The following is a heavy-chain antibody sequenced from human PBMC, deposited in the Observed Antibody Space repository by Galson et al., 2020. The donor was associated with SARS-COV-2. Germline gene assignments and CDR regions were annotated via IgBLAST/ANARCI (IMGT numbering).Heavy chain of an antibody. CDR2: INIDGTNT. CDR3: AAGLVMFPF. D-gene: IGHD3-10*02. Sequence: GESLKISCAASSLLVSSHWMHWVRQGPGKGLVWVSRINIDGTNTSYADSVKGRFIVSRDNAKNTLYLQMNSLRVDDTAVYYCAAGLVMFPFWGQGTLVAVSS. V-gene: IGHV3-74*01. J-gene: IGHJ4*02. CDR1: SLLVSSHW.